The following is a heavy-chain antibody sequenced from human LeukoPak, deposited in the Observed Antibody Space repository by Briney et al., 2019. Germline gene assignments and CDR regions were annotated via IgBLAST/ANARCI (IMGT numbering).Heavy chain of an antibody. V-gene: IGHV1-18*01. CDR1: GYTFTSYV. CDR3: ATTRYDSSGYYYPHAFDI. CDR2: ISAYNGNT. Sequence: ASVKVSCKASGYTFTSYVISWVRQAPGQGLEWMGWISAYNGNTNYAQKLQGRVTMTTDTSTSTAYMELRSLRSDDTAVYYCATTRYDSSGYYYPHAFDIWGQGTMVTASS. J-gene: IGHJ3*02. D-gene: IGHD3-22*01.